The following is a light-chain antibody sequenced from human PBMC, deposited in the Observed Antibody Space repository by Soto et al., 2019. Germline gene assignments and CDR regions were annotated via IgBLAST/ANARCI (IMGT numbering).Light chain of an antibody. J-gene: IGLJ1*01. V-gene: IGLV2-18*02. CDR1: SSDVGSNNR. CDR3: SSFTTSSTDV. Sequence: QSALTQPPSVSGSPGQSVAFSCSGSSSDVGSNNRVSWYQQSPGTAPKLMIYDVTNRPSGVPDRFSGSKSGNTASLTISGLQAEDQADYYCSSFTTSSTDVFGTGTKLTVL. CDR2: DVT.